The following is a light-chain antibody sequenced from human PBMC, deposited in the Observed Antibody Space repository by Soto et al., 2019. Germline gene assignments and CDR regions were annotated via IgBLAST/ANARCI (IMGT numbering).Light chain of an antibody. CDR2: GAS. CDR3: QQYGSSPET. CDR1: QTVTSGY. J-gene: IGKJ2*01. V-gene: IGKV3-20*01. Sequence: EIVLTQSPGTLSLSPGGRATLSCRASQTVTSGYLAWYQQKPGQAPSLLIFGASRRATGIPDRFSGSGSGTEFTLTISSLKPEDFAVYYCQQYGSSPETFGQGTKLEIK.